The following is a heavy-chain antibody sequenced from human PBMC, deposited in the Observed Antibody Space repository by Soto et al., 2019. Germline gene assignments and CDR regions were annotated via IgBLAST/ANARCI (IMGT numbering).Heavy chain of an antibody. CDR2: IYTSGST. D-gene: IGHD1-26*01. V-gene: IGHV4-4*07. CDR1: GGSTSSYY. J-gene: IGHJ4*02. CDR3: ARGLWAVGPVDY. Sequence: SETLSLTCTASGGSTSSYYWSWIRQPAGKGLEWIGRIYTSGSTNYNPSLKSRVTMSVDTSKNQFSLKLSSVTAADTAVYYCARGLWAVGPVDYWGQGTLVTVSS.